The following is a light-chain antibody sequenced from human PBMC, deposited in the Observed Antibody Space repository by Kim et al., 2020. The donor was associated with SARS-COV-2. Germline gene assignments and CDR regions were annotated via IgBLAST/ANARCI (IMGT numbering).Light chain of an antibody. CDR3: QQYHSIPIT. J-gene: IGKJ5*01. Sequence: DIVMTQSPDSLAVSLGERATINCKSSQSFLYSSNNKNYLGWYQLKPGQPPKLLIHWASTRESGVPDRFSGSGSGTDFTLTISSLQAEDVAVYYCQQYHSIPITFGQGTRLEIK. CDR2: WAS. CDR1: QSFLYSSNNKNY. V-gene: IGKV4-1*01.